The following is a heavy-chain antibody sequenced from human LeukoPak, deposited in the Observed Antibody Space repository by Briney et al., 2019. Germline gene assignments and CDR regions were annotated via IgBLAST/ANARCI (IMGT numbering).Heavy chain of an antibody. D-gene: IGHD2-21*02. Sequence: SETLSLTCTVSGGSISSYDWSWIRQPPGKGLEWIGYIYYSGSTNYNPSLKSRVTISVDTSKNQFSLKPSSVTAADTAVYYCARGWGHDAFHIWGQGTMVTVSS. J-gene: IGHJ3*02. CDR1: GGSISSYD. CDR2: IYYSGST. V-gene: IGHV4-59*08. CDR3: ARGWGHDAFHI.